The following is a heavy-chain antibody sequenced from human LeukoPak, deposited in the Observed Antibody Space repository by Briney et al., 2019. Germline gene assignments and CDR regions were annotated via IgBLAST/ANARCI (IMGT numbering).Heavy chain of an antibody. CDR3: ASSFLRLTVGGFDI. V-gene: IGHV3-7*01. CDR1: GFTVSSNY. Sequence: GGSLRLSCAASGFTVSSNYMSWVRQVPGKGLEWVARIQQDGSEQYYVDSVKGRFTISRDNAKNSLYLQVNSLRAEDTAVYYCASSFLRLTVGGFDIWGQGTMVTVSS. D-gene: IGHD4-23*01. J-gene: IGHJ3*02. CDR2: IQQDGSEQ.